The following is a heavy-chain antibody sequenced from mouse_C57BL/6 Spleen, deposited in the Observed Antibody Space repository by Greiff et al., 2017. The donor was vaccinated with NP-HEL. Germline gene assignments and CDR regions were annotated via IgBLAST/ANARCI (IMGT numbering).Heavy chain of an antibody. Sequence: VRPGTSVKLSCKASGYTFTSYWMHWVKQRPGQGLEWIGVIDPSDSYTNYNQKFKGKATLTVDTSSSTAYMQLSSLTSEDSAVYYCARGDYYGSSYVGWYFDVWGTGTTVTVSS. V-gene: IGHV1-59*01. J-gene: IGHJ1*03. CDR1: GYTFTSYW. CDR2: IDPSDSYT. CDR3: ARGDYYGSSYVGWYFDV. D-gene: IGHD1-1*01.